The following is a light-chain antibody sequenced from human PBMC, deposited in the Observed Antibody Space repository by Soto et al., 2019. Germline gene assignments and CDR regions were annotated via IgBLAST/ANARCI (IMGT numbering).Light chain of an antibody. Sequence: EIVMTQSPATLSVSPGERATLSCRASQSVSSNLAWYQQKPGQAPRLLIYGASTRATGIPARFSGSGSGTEFTLTFSSLQSEDFAVYYCQQYNNWPPWTFGHVTKVEIK. CDR1: QSVSSN. CDR3: QQYNNWPPWT. V-gene: IGKV3-15*01. CDR2: GAS. J-gene: IGKJ1*01.